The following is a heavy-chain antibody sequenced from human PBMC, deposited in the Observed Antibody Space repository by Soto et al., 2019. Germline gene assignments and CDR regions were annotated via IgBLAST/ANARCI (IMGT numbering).Heavy chain of an antibody. CDR3: AKVIDYNDYLGYMDV. J-gene: IGHJ6*03. CDR1: GFTFSSYA. CDR2: ISGSGGST. V-gene: IGHV3-23*01. D-gene: IGHD4-17*01. Sequence: GGSLRLSCAAPGFTFSSYAMNWVRQAPGKGLEWVSGISGSGGSTYYADSVKGRFTISRDNSKNTLYLQMNSLRADDTAVYYCAKVIDYNDYLGYMDVWGKGTTVTVSS.